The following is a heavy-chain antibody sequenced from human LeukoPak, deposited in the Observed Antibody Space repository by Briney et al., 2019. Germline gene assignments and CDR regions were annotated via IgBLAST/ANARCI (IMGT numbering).Heavy chain of an antibody. V-gene: IGHV3-9*01. CDR3: AKDINNRWSVPAAQLLYYYGMDV. J-gene: IGHJ6*02. Sequence: PGGSLRLSCAASGFTVRSNYMSWVRQAPGKGLEWVSGISWNSGSIGYADSVKGRFTISRDNAKNSLYLQMNSLRAEDTALYYCAKDINNRWSVPAAQLLYYYGMDVWGQGTTVTVSS. CDR1: GFTVRSNY. CDR2: ISWNSGSI. D-gene: IGHD2-2*01.